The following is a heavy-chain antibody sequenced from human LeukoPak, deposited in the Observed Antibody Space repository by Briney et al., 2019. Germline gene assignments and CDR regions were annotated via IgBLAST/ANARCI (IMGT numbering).Heavy chain of an antibody. J-gene: IGHJ5*02. CDR1: GGSFSGYY. D-gene: IGHD3-10*01. Sequence: SETLFLTCAVYGGSFSGYYWSWIRQPPGKGLEWIGEINHSGSTNYNPSLKSRVTISVDTSKNQFSLKLSSVTAADTAVYYCARGWGVWFGEGNWFDPWGQGTLVTVSS. V-gene: IGHV4-34*01. CDR3: ARGWGVWFGEGNWFDP. CDR2: INHSGST.